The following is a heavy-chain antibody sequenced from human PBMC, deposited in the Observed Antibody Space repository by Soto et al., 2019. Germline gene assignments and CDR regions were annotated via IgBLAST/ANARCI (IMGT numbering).Heavy chain of an antibody. CDR3: ARGYCSGGSCLGYFDL. Sequence: GSLRLSCAASGFTFSSYDMHWVRQATGKGLEWVSAIGTAGDTYYPGSVKGRFTISRENAKNSLYLQMNSLRAGDTAVYYCARGYCSGGSCLGYFDLWGRGTLVTVSS. V-gene: IGHV3-13*01. CDR1: GFTFSSYD. J-gene: IGHJ2*01. CDR2: IGTAGDT. D-gene: IGHD2-15*01.